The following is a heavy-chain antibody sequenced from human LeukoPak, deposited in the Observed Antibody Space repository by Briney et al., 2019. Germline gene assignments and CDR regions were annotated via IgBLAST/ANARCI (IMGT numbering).Heavy chain of an antibody. J-gene: IGHJ4*02. CDR2: IYSGSGT. V-gene: IGHV3-53*01. CDR1: GFTVSSNY. CDR3: ARAEGSRYSYVFDY. D-gene: IGHD5-18*01. Sequence: GGSLRLSCVASGFTVSSNYMSWVRQAPGKGLEWVSVIYSGSGTYYAESVKGRFTISRNTSKNTLYLQMNSLRADDTAVYYCARAEGSRYSYVFDYWGQGTLVTVSS.